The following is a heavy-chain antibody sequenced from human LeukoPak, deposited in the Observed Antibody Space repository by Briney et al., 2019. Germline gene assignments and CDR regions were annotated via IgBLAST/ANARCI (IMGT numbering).Heavy chain of an antibody. CDR3: AKEGEIAVAGSLDY. D-gene: IGHD6-19*01. Sequence: GGSLRLACAASGFTFSSYSMNWVRQAPGKGLEWVSSISSSSRYIYYADSVKGRFTISRDNAKNSLYLQMNSLRAEDTALYYCAKEGEIAVAGSLDYWGQGTLVTVSS. V-gene: IGHV3-21*04. CDR2: ISSSSRYI. CDR1: GFTFSSYS. J-gene: IGHJ4*02.